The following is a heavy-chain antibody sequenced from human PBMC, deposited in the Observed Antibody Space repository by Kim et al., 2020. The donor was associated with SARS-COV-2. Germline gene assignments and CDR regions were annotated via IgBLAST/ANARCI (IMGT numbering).Heavy chain of an antibody. CDR3: ARGYGDYGY. Sequence: TNYADSGKGRFTISRDNAKNSLYLQMNSLRADDTAVYYCARGYGDYGYWGQGTLVTVSS. D-gene: IGHD4-17*01. J-gene: IGHJ4*02. V-gene: IGHV3-11*05. CDR2: T.